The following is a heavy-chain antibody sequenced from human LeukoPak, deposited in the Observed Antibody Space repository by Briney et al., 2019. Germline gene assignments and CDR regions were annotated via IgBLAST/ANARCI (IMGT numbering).Heavy chain of an antibody. D-gene: IGHD3-22*01. CDR2: IYSGGST. Sequence: GGSLRLSCAASGFTVSSNYMSWVRQAPGKGLEWVSVIYSGGSTYYADSVKGRFTISRDNSKSTLYLQMNSLRAEGTAVYYCAKDLRYYDSSGYYYDYWGQGTLVTVSS. CDR3: AKDLRYYDSSGYYYDY. V-gene: IGHV3-53*05. CDR1: GFTVSSNY. J-gene: IGHJ4*02.